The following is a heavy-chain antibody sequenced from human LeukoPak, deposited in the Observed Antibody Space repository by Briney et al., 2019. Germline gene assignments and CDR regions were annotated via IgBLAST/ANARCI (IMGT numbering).Heavy chain of an antibody. CDR1: GDSISSSNCY. Sequence: SETLSLTCTVSGDSISSSNCYWGWIRQPPGKGLEWIGSIYYSGNTYYKPSLKSRVTISVDTSRNQFSLKLNSVTAADTAMYYCARVFKRVITFGEVIVNPKYYLDYWGQGTLVTVSS. V-gene: IGHV4-39*07. CDR3: ARVFKRVITFGEVIVNPKYYLDY. D-gene: IGHD3-16*02. CDR2: IYYSGNT. J-gene: IGHJ4*02.